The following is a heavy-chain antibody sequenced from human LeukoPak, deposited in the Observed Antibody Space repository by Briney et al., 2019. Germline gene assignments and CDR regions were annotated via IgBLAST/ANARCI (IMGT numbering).Heavy chain of an antibody. Sequence: SETLSLTCTVSGGSIRSYYWSWIRQPPGKGLEWIGYIHYSGGTNYNPSLQSRVTISVDTSKNHFSLKLSSLTAADTAVYYCARGGYDSGTYKYWYFDLWGRGTLVTVSS. V-gene: IGHV4-59*01. CDR3: ARGGYDSGTYKYWYFDL. CDR2: IHYSGGT. J-gene: IGHJ2*01. CDR1: GGSIRSYY. D-gene: IGHD3-10*01.